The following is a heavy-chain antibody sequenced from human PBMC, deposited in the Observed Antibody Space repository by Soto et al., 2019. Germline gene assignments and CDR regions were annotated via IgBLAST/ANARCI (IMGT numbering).Heavy chain of an antibody. V-gene: IGHV1-18*01. J-gene: IGHJ4*02. Sequence: ASVKVSCKASGYTFTSYGISWVRQAPGQGLEWMGWISAYNGNTNYAQKLQGRVTMTTDTSTSTAYMELRSLRSDDTAVYYCARHQLWPIAAAGTDHYYFDYWGQGTLVTVSS. D-gene: IGHD6-13*01. CDR2: ISAYNGNT. CDR3: ARHQLWPIAAAGTDHYYFDY. CDR1: GYTFTSYG.